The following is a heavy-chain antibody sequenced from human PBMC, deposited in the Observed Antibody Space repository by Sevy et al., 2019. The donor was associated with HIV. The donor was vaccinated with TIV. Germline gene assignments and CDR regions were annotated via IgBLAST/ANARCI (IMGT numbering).Heavy chain of an antibody. Sequence: ATLKVSCKASGYTFINYDINWVRQATRQGLERMGWMNPNTGNTGYAQKFQGRVTMTSNTSISTVYMEFSSLRSEDTAVYYCTRAIGTAVVTPVDYWGQGTLVTVSS. CDR1: GYTFINYD. CDR2: MNPNTGNT. D-gene: IGHD2-21*02. CDR3: TRAIGTAVVTPVDY. J-gene: IGHJ4*02. V-gene: IGHV1-8*01.